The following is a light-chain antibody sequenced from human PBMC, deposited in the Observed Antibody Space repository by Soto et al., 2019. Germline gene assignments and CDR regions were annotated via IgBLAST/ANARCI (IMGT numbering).Light chain of an antibody. CDR2: DVS. J-gene: IGKJ2*01. CDR1: QSVSNF. Sequence: EIVLTQSPSTLSLSPGERATVSCRASQSVSNFLAWYQQKPGQAPRLLIYDVSNRATGIPARFSGSGSGTDFTLTISSLEPEDFAVYYCQQRSRWPRTFGQGTKLEIK. CDR3: QQRSRWPRT. V-gene: IGKV3-11*01.